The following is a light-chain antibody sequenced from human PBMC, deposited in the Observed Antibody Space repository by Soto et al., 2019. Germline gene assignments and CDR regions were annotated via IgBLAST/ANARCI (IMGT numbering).Light chain of an antibody. Sequence: DVQLTQSPSFLSASVGDRVTITCRASQGISSYLAWYQQKPGKAPKLLIYEASTLQSGVPSRFSGSRSGTEFTLTISSLQPEDFATDYCQQLNAYPITFGQGTRLDIK. CDR1: QGISSY. J-gene: IGKJ5*01. CDR2: EAS. CDR3: QQLNAYPIT. V-gene: IGKV1-9*01.